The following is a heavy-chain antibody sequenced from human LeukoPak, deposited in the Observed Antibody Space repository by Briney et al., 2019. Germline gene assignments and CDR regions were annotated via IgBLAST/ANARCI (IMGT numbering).Heavy chain of an antibody. V-gene: IGHV4-61*02. Sequence: SETLSLTCTISGASISSGAYYWSWIRQPADKGLEWIGRIYTSGSTDYNPSLKSRVTFSLDTSKNQFSLRLSSVTAADTAVYYCARDALGDDYSNYNWFDPWGQGTLVTVSS. J-gene: IGHJ5*02. D-gene: IGHD4-11*01. CDR1: GASISSGAYY. CDR2: IYTSGST. CDR3: ARDALGDDYSNYNWFDP.